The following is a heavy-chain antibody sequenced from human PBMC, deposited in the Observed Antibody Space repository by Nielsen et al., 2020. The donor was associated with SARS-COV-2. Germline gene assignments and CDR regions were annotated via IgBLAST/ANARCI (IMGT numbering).Heavy chain of an antibody. J-gene: IGHJ4*02. CDR2: ISGSGGST. Sequence: GESRKISCAASGFTFSSYAMSWVRQAPGKGLEWVSAISGSGGSTYYADSVKGRFTISRDNSKNTLYLQMNSLRAEDTAVYYCAKAWYSSSWYANYWGQGTLVTVSS. CDR3: AKAWYSSSWYANY. D-gene: IGHD6-13*01. V-gene: IGHV3-23*01. CDR1: GFTFSSYA.